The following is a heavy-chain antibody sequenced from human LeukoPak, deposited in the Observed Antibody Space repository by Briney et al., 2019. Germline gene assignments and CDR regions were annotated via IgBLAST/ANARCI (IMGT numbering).Heavy chain of an antibody. Sequence: ASVKVSCKASGYTFTGYYMHLVRQAPGQGLEWMGWIDPNSGGANYAQKFQGRVTMTRDTSISTAYMELSRLRSDDTAVYYCAREAYSSGWSAEYFQHWGQGTLVTVSS. V-gene: IGHV1-2*02. J-gene: IGHJ1*01. CDR1: GYTFTGYY. CDR2: IDPNSGGA. CDR3: AREAYSSGWSAEYFQH. D-gene: IGHD6-19*01.